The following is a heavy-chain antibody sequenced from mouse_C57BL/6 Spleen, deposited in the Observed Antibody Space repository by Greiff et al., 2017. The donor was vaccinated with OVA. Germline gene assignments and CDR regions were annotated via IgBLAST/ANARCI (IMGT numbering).Heavy chain of an antibody. Sequence: QVQLQQPGAELVKPGASVKLSCKASGYTFTSYRMQWVKQRPGQGLEWIGEIDPSDSYTNYNQKFKGKATLTVDTSSSTAYMQLSSLTSEDSAVYYCARSDSSGYLYYAMDYWGQGTSVTVSS. J-gene: IGHJ4*01. CDR3: ARSDSSGYLYYAMDY. D-gene: IGHD3-2*02. CDR2: IDPSDSYT. CDR1: GYTFTSYR. V-gene: IGHV1-50*01.